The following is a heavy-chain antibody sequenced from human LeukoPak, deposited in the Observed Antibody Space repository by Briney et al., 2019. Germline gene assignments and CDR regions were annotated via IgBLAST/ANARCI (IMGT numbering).Heavy chain of an antibody. Sequence: PGGSLRLSCAASGFTFSSYAMSWVRQAPEKGLEWVSAISGSGGSTYYADSVKGRFTISRHNSKNTLYLQMNSLRAEDTAVYYCARGLADSNDAFDIRGQGTMVTVSS. CDR3: ARGLADSNDAFDI. V-gene: IGHV3-23*01. J-gene: IGHJ3*02. CDR1: GFTFSSYA. D-gene: IGHD3-22*01. CDR2: ISGSGGST.